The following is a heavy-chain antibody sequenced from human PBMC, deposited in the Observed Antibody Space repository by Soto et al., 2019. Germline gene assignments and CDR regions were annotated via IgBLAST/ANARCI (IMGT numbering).Heavy chain of an antibody. CDR2: IFYSGST. D-gene: IGHD6-6*01. CDR3: ARHYSAYSSSDWFDP. CDR1: GGSISSYY. Sequence: VQLQESGPGLVKPSETLSLTCTVSGGSISSYYWTWIRQPPGKGLEWIGYIFYSGSTNYNPSLKSRVTISVDTSKNQFSLKLSSVTAADTAVYYCARHYSAYSSSDWFDPWGQGTLVTVSS. J-gene: IGHJ5*02. V-gene: IGHV4-59*08.